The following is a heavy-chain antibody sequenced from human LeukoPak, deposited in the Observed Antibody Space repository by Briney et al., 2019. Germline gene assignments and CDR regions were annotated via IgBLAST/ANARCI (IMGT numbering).Heavy chain of an antibody. CDR2: INHSGST. J-gene: IGHJ4*02. Sequence: PSETLSLTCAVYGGSFSGYYWSWIRQPPGKGLEWIGEINHSGSTNYNPSLKSRVTISVDTSKNQFSLKLSSVTAADTAVYYCAGVPIPGGVDYWGQGTLVTVSS. D-gene: IGHD2-21*01. V-gene: IGHV4-34*01. CDR1: GGSFSGYY. CDR3: AGVPIPGGVDY.